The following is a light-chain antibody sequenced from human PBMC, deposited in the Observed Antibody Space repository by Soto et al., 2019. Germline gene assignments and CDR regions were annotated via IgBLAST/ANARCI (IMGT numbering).Light chain of an antibody. Sequence: QPVLTQSPSASASLGASVKLTCTLSSGHSSYAIAWHQQQPEKGPRYLTKLNSDGSHSKGDGIPDRFSGSSSGAERYLTISSLQSEDEADYYCQTWGTGLNWVFGGGTKLTVL. J-gene: IGLJ3*02. CDR3: QTWGTGLNWV. V-gene: IGLV4-69*01. CDR1: SGHSSYA. CDR2: LNSDGSH.